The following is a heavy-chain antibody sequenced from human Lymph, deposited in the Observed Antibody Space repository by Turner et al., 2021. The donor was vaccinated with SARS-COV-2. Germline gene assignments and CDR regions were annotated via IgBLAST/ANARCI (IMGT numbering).Heavy chain of an antibody. CDR1: GFTFSSYG. V-gene: IGHV3-33*01. D-gene: IGHD5-12*01. Sequence: QVQLVEAGGGVVQPGRSLRLSCAAPGFTFSSYGLNWVRQAPGKGLEWVAGIGYDGSNKDYADSVKGRFTISRDNSKNTLYLQMNSLRAEDTAVYYCARVKGYNGYDLRYYYGMDVWGQGTTVTVSS. CDR3: ARVKGYNGYDLRYYYGMDV. CDR2: IGYDGSNK. J-gene: IGHJ6*02.